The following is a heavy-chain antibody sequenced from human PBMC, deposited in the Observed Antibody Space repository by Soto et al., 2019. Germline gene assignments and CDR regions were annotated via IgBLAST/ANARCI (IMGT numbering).Heavy chain of an antibody. V-gene: IGHV1-24*01. CDR2: FDPEDGET. CDR3: ATEGSIAAAGPTPRPYYYYYYGMDV. Sequence: EASVKVSCKVSGYTLTELSMHWVRQAPGKGLEWMGGFDPEDGETIYAQKFQGRVTMTEDTSTDTAYMELSSLRSEDTAVYYCATEGSIAAAGPTPRPYYYYYYGMDVWGQGTTVTVSS. CDR1: GYTLTELS. J-gene: IGHJ6*02. D-gene: IGHD6-13*01.